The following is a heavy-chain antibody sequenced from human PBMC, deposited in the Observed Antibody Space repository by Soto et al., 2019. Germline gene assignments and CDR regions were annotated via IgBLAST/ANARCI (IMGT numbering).Heavy chain of an antibody. CDR2: ISYDGSNI. Sequence: QPGGSLRLSCVASGISIGSNGMHWVRQAPGKGLEWVAVISYDGSNIYYADSVKGRFTISRDNSKNTLYLQMNSLRAEDTAVYYCAKDWDLELPRGSFDPWGQGTLVTVSS. CDR3: AKDWDLELPRGSFDP. CDR1: GISIGSNG. J-gene: IGHJ5*02. D-gene: IGHD1-7*01. V-gene: IGHV3-30*18.